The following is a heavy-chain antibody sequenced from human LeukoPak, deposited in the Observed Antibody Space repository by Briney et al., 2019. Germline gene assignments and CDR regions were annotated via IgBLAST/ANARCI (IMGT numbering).Heavy chain of an antibody. J-gene: IGHJ4*02. Sequence: PSETLSLTCTVSGGSISSSSYYWGWIRQPPGKGLEWIGSIYYSGSTYYNPSLKSRVTISVDTSKNQFSLKLSSVTAADTAVYYCARVLMATYYYESSPHWGQGTLVTVSS. V-gene: IGHV4-39*01. CDR1: GGSISSSSYY. D-gene: IGHD3-22*01. CDR3: ARVLMATYYYESSPH. CDR2: IYYSGST.